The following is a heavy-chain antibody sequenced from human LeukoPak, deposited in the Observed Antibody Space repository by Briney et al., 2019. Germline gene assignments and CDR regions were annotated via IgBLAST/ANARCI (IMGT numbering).Heavy chain of an antibody. J-gene: IGHJ4*02. D-gene: IGHD5-18*01. CDR3: ARDRGYSYGIFDY. V-gene: IGHV3-48*01. CDR2: ISSSSSTI. CDR1: GFTFSSYS. Sequence: GGSLRLSCAASGFTFSSYSMNWVRQAPGKGLEWVSYISSSSSTIYYADSVKGRFTISRDNAKDSLYLQMNSLRAEDTAVYYCARDRGYSYGIFDYWGQGTLVTVSS.